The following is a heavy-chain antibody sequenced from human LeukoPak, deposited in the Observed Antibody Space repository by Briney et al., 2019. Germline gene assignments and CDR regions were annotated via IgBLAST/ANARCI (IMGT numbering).Heavy chain of an antibody. J-gene: IGHJ5*02. Sequence: GGSLRLSCAASGFTFSSYWMSWVRQAPGKGLEWVSSISSSSSYLYYADSVKGRFTISRDNAKNSLYLQMNSLRAEDTAVYYCARDERANYYDSSGHHWGQGTLVTVSS. CDR3: ARDERANYYDSSGHH. D-gene: IGHD3-22*01. CDR1: GFTFSSYW. V-gene: IGHV3-21*01. CDR2: ISSSSSYL.